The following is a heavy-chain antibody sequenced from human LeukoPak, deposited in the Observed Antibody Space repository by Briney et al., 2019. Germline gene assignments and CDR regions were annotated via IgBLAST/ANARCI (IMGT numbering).Heavy chain of an antibody. J-gene: IGHJ4*02. CDR2: INWNGGST. Sequence: PGGSLRLSCAASGFTFSSYGMSWVRQAPGKGLEWVSGINWNGGSTGYADSVKGRFTISRDNAKNSLYLQMNSLRAEDTALYYCARDSLSGYSTFDYWGQGTLVTVSS. CDR3: ARDSLSGYSTFDY. V-gene: IGHV3-20*04. CDR1: GFTFSSYG. D-gene: IGHD5-18*01.